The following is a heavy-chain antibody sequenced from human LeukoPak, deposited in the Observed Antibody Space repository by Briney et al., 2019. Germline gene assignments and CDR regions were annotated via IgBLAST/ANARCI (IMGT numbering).Heavy chain of an antibody. Sequence: GGSLRLSCTDSGFSFTSYGMNWVRQAPGKGLEWVSYISSTSGTIQYADSVNGRFTISRDNAKNSLYLQMNSLRAEDTAVYYCARVSSSGYYYASAWGQGTLVTVSS. D-gene: IGHD3-10*01. V-gene: IGHV3-48*04. CDR1: GFSFTSYG. CDR3: ARVSSSGYYYASA. CDR2: ISSTSGTI. J-gene: IGHJ5*02.